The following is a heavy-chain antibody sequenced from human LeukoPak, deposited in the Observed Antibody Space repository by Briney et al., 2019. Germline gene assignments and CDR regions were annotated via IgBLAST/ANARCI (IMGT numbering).Heavy chain of an antibody. CDR3: AKAYYDFWSGSDHAFDI. CDR2: ISGSGGST. J-gene: IGHJ3*02. D-gene: IGHD3-3*01. V-gene: IGHV3-23*01. Sequence: GGSLRLSCAASGFTFSSYAMSWVRQAPGKGLEWVSVISGSGGSTYYADSVKGRFTISRDNSKNTLYLQMNSLRAEDTAVYYCAKAYYDFWSGSDHAFDIWGQGTMVTVSS. CDR1: GFTFSSYA.